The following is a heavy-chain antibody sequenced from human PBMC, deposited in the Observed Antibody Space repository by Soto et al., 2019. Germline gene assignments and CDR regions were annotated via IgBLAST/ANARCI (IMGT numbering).Heavy chain of an antibody. CDR2: IYYLANV. CDR1: GGSLTNYY. CDR3: ARHAPASNFFDY. V-gene: IGHV4-59*08. Sequence: PSETLSLTCNVSGGSLTNYYWDWIRQAPGKGLEWIGNIYYLANVQYKPSLTTRVTMSIAMSKNQCSLEVRFVPAANTATYFCARHAPASNFFDYWGQGALVT. J-gene: IGHJ4*02.